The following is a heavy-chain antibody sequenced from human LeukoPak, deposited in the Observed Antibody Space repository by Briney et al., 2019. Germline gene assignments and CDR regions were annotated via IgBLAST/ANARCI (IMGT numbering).Heavy chain of an antibody. Sequence: GGSLRLSCAASGITFSSYAMNWVRQAPGKGLEWVSAISGSGGSTYYADSGKGRFTISRDNSKNTLYLQLNTLRVEDTAVYYCAKDRSAARVGATPTYYFDYWGQGTLVTVSS. D-gene: IGHD1-26*01. J-gene: IGHJ4*02. CDR2: ISGSGGST. V-gene: IGHV3-23*01. CDR3: AKDRSAARVGATPTYYFDY. CDR1: GITFSSYA.